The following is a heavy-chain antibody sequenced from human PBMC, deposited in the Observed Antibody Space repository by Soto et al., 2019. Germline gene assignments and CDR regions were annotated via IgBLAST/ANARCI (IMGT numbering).Heavy chain of an antibody. J-gene: IGHJ4*02. Sequence: GGSLRLSCAASGFTFSSYAMHWVRQAPGKGLEWVAVISYDGSNKYYADSVKGRFTISRDNSKNTLYLQMNSLRAEDTAVYYCAREGGEEMDYRPIDYWGQGTLVTVSS. CDR1: GFTFSSYA. V-gene: IGHV3-30-3*01. CDR2: ISYDGSNK. D-gene: IGHD4-17*01. CDR3: AREGGEEMDYRPIDY.